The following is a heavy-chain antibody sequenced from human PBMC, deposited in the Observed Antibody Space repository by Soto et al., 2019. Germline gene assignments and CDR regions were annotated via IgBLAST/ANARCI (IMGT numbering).Heavy chain of an antibody. J-gene: IGHJ4*02. D-gene: IGHD3-22*01. V-gene: IGHV1-69*13. CDR3: ASTIRRSSSGYDESDY. CDR1: GGTFSSYA. CDR2: IIPIFGTA. Sequence: SVKVSCKASGGTFSSYAISWVRQAPGQGLEWMGGIIPIFGTANYAQKFQGRVTITADESTSTAYMELSSLRSEDTAVYYCASTIRRSSSGYDESDYWGQGTLVTVSS.